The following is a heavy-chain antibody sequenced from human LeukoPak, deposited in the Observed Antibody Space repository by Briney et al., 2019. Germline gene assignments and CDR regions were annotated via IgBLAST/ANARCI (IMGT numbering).Heavy chain of an antibody. V-gene: IGHV3-7*01. CDR3: AREGGDFDTGYYYYYYMDV. D-gene: IGHD4-17*01. CDR1: GFTFSSYW. CDR2: IKQDGSEK. Sequence: GGSLRLSCAASGFTFSSYWMSWVRQAPGKGLEWVANIKQDGSEKYYVDSVKGRFTISRDNAKNSLYLQMNSLRAEDTAVYYCAREGGDFDTGYYYYYYMDVWGKGTTVTVSS. J-gene: IGHJ6*03.